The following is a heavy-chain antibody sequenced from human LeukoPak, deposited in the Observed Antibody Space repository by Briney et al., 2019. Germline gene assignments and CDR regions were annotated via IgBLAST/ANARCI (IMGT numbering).Heavy chain of an antibody. CDR2: ISGSGGST. CDR1: GFTLSSYA. CDR3: AKVYCSSTSCYDWYFDY. V-gene: IGHV3-23*01. J-gene: IGHJ4*02. Sequence: PGGSLRLSCAASGFTLSSYAMSWVRQAPGKGLEWVSAISGSGGSTYYADSVKGRFTISRDNSKNTLYLQMNSLRAEDTAVYYCAKVYCSSTSCYDWYFDYWGQGTLVTVSS. D-gene: IGHD2-2*01.